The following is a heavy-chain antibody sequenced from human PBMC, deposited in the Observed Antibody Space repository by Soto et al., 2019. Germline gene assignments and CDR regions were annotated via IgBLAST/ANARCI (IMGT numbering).Heavy chain of an antibody. Sequence: LSLTCAVYGGSFSGYYWSWIRQPPGKRLERIGEINHSGSTNYNPSLKSRVTISVDTSKNQFSLKLSSVTAADTAVYYCARGPRIVVVPAARKGLDPWGQGTLVTVSS. D-gene: IGHD2-2*01. CDR3: ARGPRIVVVPAARKGLDP. J-gene: IGHJ5*02. CDR1: GGSFSGYY. CDR2: INHSGST. V-gene: IGHV4-34*01.